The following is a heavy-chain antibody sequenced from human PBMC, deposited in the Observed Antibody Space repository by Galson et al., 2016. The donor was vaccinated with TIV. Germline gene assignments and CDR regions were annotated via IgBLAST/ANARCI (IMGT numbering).Heavy chain of an antibody. D-gene: IGHD5-24*01. CDR2: IGTGGKT. J-gene: IGHJ4*02. CDR1: GFTFSTYA. V-gene: IGHV3-23*01. Sequence: SLRLSCAASGFTFSTYAMSWVRQAPGKGLEWVSSIGTGGKTYYADSVKGRFTTSRDNSKDSLPLQMNSLRADDTAVYYCAKPDIATIDINYYFDYWGQGTLVTVSS. CDR3: AKPDIATIDINYYFDY.